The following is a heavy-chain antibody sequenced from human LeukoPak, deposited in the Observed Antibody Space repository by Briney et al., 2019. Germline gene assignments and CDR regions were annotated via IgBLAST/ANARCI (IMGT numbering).Heavy chain of an antibody. J-gene: IGHJ4*02. V-gene: IGHV4-59*01. CDR2: IYYSGST. CDR1: GGSISSYY. Sequence: PSETLSLTCTVSGGSISSYYWSWIRQPPGKGPEWIGYIYYSGSTNYNPSLKSRVTISVDTSKNQFSLKLSSVTAADTAVYYCARAGEGYSYGYPRDFDYWGQGTLVTVSS. CDR3: ARAGEGYSYGYPRDFDY. D-gene: IGHD5-18*01.